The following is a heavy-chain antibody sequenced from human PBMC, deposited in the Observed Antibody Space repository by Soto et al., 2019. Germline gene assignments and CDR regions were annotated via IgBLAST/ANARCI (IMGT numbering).Heavy chain of an antibody. CDR1: GFSLRPGGVG. V-gene: IGHV2-5*01. Sequence: SGPTLVNPTQTLTLTCSFSGFSLRPGGVGVGWIRQTPEKALEWLEFIYWNDDKRYSPSLRSRLSISNDTSKNQVVLTLTKMDPVDTATYYCAHRGYAFWSDSESWFDPWGPGTLVTVSS. D-gene: IGHD3-3*01. J-gene: IGHJ5*02. CDR2: IYWNDDK. CDR3: AHRGYAFWSDSESWFDP.